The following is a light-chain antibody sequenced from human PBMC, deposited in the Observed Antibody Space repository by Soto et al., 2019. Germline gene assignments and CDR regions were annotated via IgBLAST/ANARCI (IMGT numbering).Light chain of an antibody. CDR2: DAS. CDR3: QQYNSYSPMYT. J-gene: IGKJ2*01. Sequence: DIQMTQSPSTLSASVGDRVTITCRASQSISSWLAWYQQKPGKAPKLLIYDASSLESGVPSRFSGSGSGTEFPLTISSLQPDDFATYYCQQYNSYSPMYTFCQGTKLEIK. V-gene: IGKV1-5*01. CDR1: QSISSW.